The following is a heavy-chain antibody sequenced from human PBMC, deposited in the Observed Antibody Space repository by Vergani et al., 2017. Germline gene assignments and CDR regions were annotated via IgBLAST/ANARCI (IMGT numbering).Heavy chain of an antibody. CDR2: VYWNDDE. Sequence: QITLRESGPTLVKPTQTLTLTCTSSGFSLTTGGEGVGWIRQPPGRAREWFAFVYWNDDERFSPSLKSGVTTTKDTSKNEMILTTTTMDPVDTATYYWVHRLGYFDRDGAFDVWGPGTMVPVSS. D-gene: IGHD3-22*01. J-gene: IGHJ3*01. CDR3: VHRLGYFDRDGAFDV. V-gene: IGHV2-5*01. CDR1: GFSLTTGGEG.